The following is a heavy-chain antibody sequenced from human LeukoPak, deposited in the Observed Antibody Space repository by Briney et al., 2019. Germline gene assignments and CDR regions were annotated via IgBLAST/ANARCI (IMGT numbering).Heavy chain of an antibody. V-gene: IGHV1-69*05. CDR3: ARDSHYYYYMDV. J-gene: IGHJ6*03. CDR2: IIPIFGTA. CDR1: GYTFTSYG. Sequence: SVKVSCKASGYTFTSYGISWVRQAPGQGLEWMGRIIPIFGTANYAQKFQGRVTITTDESTSTAYMELSSLRSEDTAVYYCARDSHYYYYMDVWGKGTTVTVSS.